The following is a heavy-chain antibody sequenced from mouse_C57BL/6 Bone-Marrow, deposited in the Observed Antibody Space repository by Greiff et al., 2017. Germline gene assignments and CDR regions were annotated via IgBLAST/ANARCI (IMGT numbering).Heavy chain of an antibody. D-gene: IGHD1-1*01. V-gene: IGHV1-81*01. CDR2: IYPRSGNT. Sequence: VQLQQSGAELARPGASVKLSCKASGYTFTSYGISWVKQRTGQGLEWIGEIYPRSGNTYYNEKFKGKATLTADKSSSTAYMELRSLTSEDSVVYFCASYYGSFLYWGQGTTLTVSS. J-gene: IGHJ2*01. CDR1: GYTFTSYG. CDR3: ASYYGSFLY.